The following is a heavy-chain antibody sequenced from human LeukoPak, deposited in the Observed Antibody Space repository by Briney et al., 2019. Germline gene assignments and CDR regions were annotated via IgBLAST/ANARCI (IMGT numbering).Heavy chain of an antibody. D-gene: IGHD2-2*01. J-gene: IGHJ6*03. CDR3: ARVVPAAMDYYYYYYIDV. CDR1: GFTFSSYS. Sequence: GGSLRLSCAASGFTFSSYSMNWVRQAPGKGLEWVSYISSSSSTIYYADSVKGRFTISRDNAKNSLYLQMNSLRAEDTAVYYCARVVPAAMDYYYYYYIDVWGKGTTVTVSS. CDR2: ISSSSSTI. V-gene: IGHV3-48*01.